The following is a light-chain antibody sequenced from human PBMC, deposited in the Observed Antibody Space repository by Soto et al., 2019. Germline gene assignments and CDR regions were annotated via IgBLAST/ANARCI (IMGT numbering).Light chain of an antibody. J-gene: IGKJ4*01. Sequence: DIVMTQSPDSLAVSLGERATINCKSSQSILHSANNENFLAWYQQKAGQPPKLLLYWASTRESGIPDRFSGSGSGTDFTLTISSLQAEDVAVYYCQPYYNTPLTFGGGTKVEIK. CDR1: QSILHSANNENF. V-gene: IGKV4-1*01. CDR2: WAS. CDR3: QPYYNTPLT.